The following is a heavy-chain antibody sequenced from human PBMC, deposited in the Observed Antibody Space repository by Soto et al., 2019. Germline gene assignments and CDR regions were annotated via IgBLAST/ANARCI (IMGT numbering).Heavy chain of an antibody. CDR1: GFTFSVYA. Sequence: LRLSCAATGFTFSVYAMTWVRQAPGKGLEWVSAVTANGGSTHSADSVKGRFTISRDNSKNTLFLQMNSLRAEDTAVYYCASLGVGDWANYYYYYGMDVWGQGTTVTVSS. D-gene: IGHD2-21*02. CDR3: ASLGVGDWANYYYYYGMDV. V-gene: IGHV3-23*01. CDR2: VTANGGST. J-gene: IGHJ6*02.